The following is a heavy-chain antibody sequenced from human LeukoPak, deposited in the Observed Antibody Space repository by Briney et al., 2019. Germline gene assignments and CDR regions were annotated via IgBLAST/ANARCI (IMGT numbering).Heavy chain of an antibody. CDR3: AREANGSYSPYYYGMDV. J-gene: IGHJ6*02. D-gene: IGHD1-26*01. Sequence: ASVKVSCKASGYSFTTHGISWVRQAPGQGLEWMGWISSYSTYTTYAQKFQGRVTMTTDTSTSTGYLELRSLTSDDTAVYYCAREANGSYSPYYYGMDVWGQGTTVTVSS. V-gene: IGHV1-18*01. CDR1: GYSFTTHG. CDR2: ISSYSTYT.